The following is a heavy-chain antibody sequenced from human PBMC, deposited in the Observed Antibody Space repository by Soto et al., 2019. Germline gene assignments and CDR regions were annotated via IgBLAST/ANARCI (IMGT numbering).Heavy chain of an antibody. CDR2: IIPIFGTA. CDR1: GGTFSSYA. CDR3: ATGRDGYNRIFDY. D-gene: IGHD5-12*01. V-gene: IGHV1-69*06. J-gene: IGHJ4*02. Sequence: ASVKVSCKASGGTFSSYAISWVRQAPGQGLEWMGGIIPIFGTANYAQKFQGRVTITADKSTSTAYMELSSLRSEDAAVYYCATGRDGYNRIFDYWGQGTLVTVYS.